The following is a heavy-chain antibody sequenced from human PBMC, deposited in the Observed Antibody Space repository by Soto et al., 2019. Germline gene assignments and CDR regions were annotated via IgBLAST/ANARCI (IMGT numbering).Heavy chain of an antibody. CDR3: ARVGQLCNGSYCYSSHYSGMDI. J-gene: IGHJ6*02. Sequence: QAQLVQSGAEVKKPGASVNVSCKASGYKFSTYGITWVRQAPGQGLEWMGWISATNGNTNYALKLQGRVTMTVDPSTSTASLGLSSLTSDDTATYFCARVGQLCNGSYCYSSHYSGMDIWGQGTPVAVSS. D-gene: IGHD2-15*01. CDR1: GYKFSTYG. CDR2: ISATNGNT. V-gene: IGHV1-18*01.